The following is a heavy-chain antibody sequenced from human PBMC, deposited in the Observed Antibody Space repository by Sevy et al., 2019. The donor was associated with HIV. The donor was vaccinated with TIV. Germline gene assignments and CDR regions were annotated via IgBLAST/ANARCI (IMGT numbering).Heavy chain of an antibody. V-gene: IGHV3-9*01. D-gene: IGHD1-26*01. CDR3: AKVGPIFFNRWGVFDI. CDR2: INWNSNTI. CDR1: GFTFDSYP. J-gene: IGHJ3*02. Sequence: GGSQRLSCAASGFTFDSYPMHWVRQAPGKGLEWVAGINWNSNTIDYAASVKGRFTISRDNAKNSLYLEMNSLRADDTALYYCAKVGPIFFNRWGVFDIWGQGTMVTVSS.